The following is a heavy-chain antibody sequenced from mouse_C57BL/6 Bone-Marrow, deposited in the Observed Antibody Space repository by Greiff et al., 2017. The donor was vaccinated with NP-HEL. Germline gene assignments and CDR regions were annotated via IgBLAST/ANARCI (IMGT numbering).Heavy chain of an antibody. CDR1: GYTFTDYA. D-gene: IGHD3-2*02. V-gene: IGHV1-67*01. CDR3: ERLPTAQATDFDY. Sequence: VKLMESGPELVRPGVSVKISCKGSGYTFTDYAMHWVKQSHAKSLEWIGVISTYYGDASYNQKFKDKATMTVDKSSSTAYMELARLTSEDSAVYNCERLPTAQATDFDYWGQGTTLTVSS. J-gene: IGHJ2*01. CDR2: ISTYYGDA.